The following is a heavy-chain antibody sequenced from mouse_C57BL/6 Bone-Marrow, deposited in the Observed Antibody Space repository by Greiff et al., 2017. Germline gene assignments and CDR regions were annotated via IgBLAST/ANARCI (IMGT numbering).Heavy chain of an antibody. CDR3: ARRAYYYGSTYFDY. CDR1: GYTFTSYN. V-gene: IGHV1-12*01. D-gene: IGHD1-1*01. J-gene: IGHJ2*01. Sequence: LQQSGAELVRPGASVKMSCKASGYTFTSYNMHWVKQTPRQGLEWIGAIYPGNGDTSYNQKFKGKATLTVDKSSSTAYMQLSSLTSEDSAVYFCARRAYYYGSTYFDYWGQGTTLTVSS. CDR2: IYPGNGDT.